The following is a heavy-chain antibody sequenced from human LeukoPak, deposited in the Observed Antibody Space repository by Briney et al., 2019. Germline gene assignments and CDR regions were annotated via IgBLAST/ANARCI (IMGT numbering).Heavy chain of an antibody. D-gene: IGHD6-13*01. CDR2: INHSGST. V-gene: IGHV4-34*01. CDR3: ARHRAAGWYYYYYMDV. Sequence: SETLSHTCAVYGGSFSGYYWSWIRQPPGKGLEWIGEINHSGSTNYNPSLKSRVTISVDTSKNQFSLKLSSVTAADTAVYYCARHRAAGWYYYYYMDVWGKGTTVTISS. CDR1: GGSFSGYY. J-gene: IGHJ6*03.